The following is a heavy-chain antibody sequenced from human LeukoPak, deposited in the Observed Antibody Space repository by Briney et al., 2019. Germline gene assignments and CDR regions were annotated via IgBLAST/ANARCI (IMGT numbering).Heavy chain of an antibody. Sequence: GRSLRLSCAASGFTFSSYEMNLVRQAPGKGLEWVSYISSSGSTIYYADSVKGRFTISRDNAKNSLYLQMNSLRAEDTAVYYCARGGSRVGATDYYFDYWGQGTLVTVSS. CDR1: GFTFSSYE. CDR2: ISSSGSTI. CDR3: ARGGSRVGATDYYFDY. V-gene: IGHV3-48*03. J-gene: IGHJ4*02. D-gene: IGHD1-26*01.